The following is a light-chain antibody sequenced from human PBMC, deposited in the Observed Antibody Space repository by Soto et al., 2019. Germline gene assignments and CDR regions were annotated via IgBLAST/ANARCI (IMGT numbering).Light chain of an antibody. CDR3: CSYAVSVTSPYD. CDR1: SSDVGSYNL. Sequence: QSVLTQPASVSGSPGQSITISCTGTSSDVGSYNLVPWYQQHPGKAPKLMIYEVSKRPSGVSNRFSGSKSGNTASLTTTRLQAEHEVDYYSCSYAVSVTSPYDFGSGTKAPVL. V-gene: IGLV2-23*02. CDR2: EVS. J-gene: IGLJ1*01.